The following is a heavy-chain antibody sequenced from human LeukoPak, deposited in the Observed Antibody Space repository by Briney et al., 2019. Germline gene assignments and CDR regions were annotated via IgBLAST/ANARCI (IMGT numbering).Heavy chain of an antibody. CDR2: ISYDGSNK. CDR1: GFTFSSYA. V-gene: IGHV3-30*04. D-gene: IGHD3-16*01. Sequence: GSLRLSCAASGFTFSSYAMHWVRQAPGKGLEWVAVISYDGSNKYYADSVKGRFTISRDNSQNTLYLQMNNLRAEDTAVYYCTKDPNGDYVGAFAPWGQGTLVTVSS. J-gene: IGHJ5*02. CDR3: TKDPNGDYVGAFAP.